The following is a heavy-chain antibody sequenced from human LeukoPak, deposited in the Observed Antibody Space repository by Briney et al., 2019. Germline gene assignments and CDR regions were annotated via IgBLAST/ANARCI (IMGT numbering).Heavy chain of an antibody. J-gene: IGHJ6*02. CDR2: IRSKAYGGTT. Sequence: PGRSLRLSCTASGFTFGDYGVTWVRQAPGKGLEWVGFIRSKAYGGTTEYAASVKGRFTISRDDSKSIAYLQMNSLKTEDTAMYYCTRIVWGADYYYYGMDVWGQGTTVTVSS. CDR3: TRIVWGADYYYYGMDV. V-gene: IGHV3-49*04. D-gene: IGHD1-26*01. CDR1: GFTFGDYG.